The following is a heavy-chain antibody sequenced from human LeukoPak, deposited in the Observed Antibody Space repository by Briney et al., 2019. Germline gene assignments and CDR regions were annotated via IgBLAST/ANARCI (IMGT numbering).Heavy chain of an antibody. Sequence: SETLSLTCTVSGGPISNSNYYWGWIRQPPGKGLECIGILSYSGGTQYNPSLKSRVTMSVDTSRNQFSLKLRSVTAADTAVYYCARHPYGSGRNWFDPWGQGTLVTVSP. CDR2: LSYSGGT. V-gene: IGHV4-39*01. CDR1: GGPISNSNYY. D-gene: IGHD6-19*01. J-gene: IGHJ5*02. CDR3: ARHPYGSGRNWFDP.